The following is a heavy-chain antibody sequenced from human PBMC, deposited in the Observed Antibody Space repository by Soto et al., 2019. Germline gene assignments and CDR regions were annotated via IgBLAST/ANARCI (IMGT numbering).Heavy chain of an antibody. CDR3: ARQGGSSWYREVFDY. V-gene: IGHV3-30-3*01. CDR2: TSYDGSDR. D-gene: IGHD6-13*01. Sequence: GGSLRLSCAASGFIFRSYALHWVRQAPGKGLEWVAVTSYDGSDRYYADSVKGRFTISRDNSKNTLYLQMNSLRAEDTALYYCARQGGSSWYREVFDYWGQGTQLTVSS. J-gene: IGHJ4*02. CDR1: GFIFRSYA.